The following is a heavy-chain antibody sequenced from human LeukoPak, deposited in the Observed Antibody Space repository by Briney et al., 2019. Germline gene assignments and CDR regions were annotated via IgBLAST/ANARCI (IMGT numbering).Heavy chain of an antibody. Sequence: SRTLSLTCAMTGGSISSGGYSWNWIRQPPGKGLEWIGYIYYTGSTHYKPSLKSRVTMSVDTSKNQFSLKLSSMTAADTAVYYCARGPYFLRAAGTAFDYWGQGTLVTVSS. CDR3: ARGPYFLRAAGTAFDY. V-gene: IGHV4-30-4*07. D-gene: IGHD6-13*01. CDR1: GGSISSGGYS. J-gene: IGHJ4*02. CDR2: IYYTGST.